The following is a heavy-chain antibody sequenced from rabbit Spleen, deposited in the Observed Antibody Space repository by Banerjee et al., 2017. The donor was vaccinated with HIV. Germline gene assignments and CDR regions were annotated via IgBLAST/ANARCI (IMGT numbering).Heavy chain of an antibody. CDR3: ARAPDSGYWAVALDL. Sequence: QEQLVESGGGLFQPGGSLKLSCKASGIDFNSNYWICWVRQAPGKGLEWIACIYVGSDNTYYANWAKGRFTISKTSSTTVTLQVTSLTTADTATYFCARAPDSGYWAVALDLWGQGTLVTVS. CDR2: IYVGSDNT. CDR1: GIDFNSNYW. J-gene: IGHJ4*01. V-gene: IGHV1S45*01. D-gene: IGHD1-1*01.